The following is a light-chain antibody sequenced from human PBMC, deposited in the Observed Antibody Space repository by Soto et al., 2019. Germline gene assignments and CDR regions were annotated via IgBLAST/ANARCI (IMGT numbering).Light chain of an antibody. Sequence: EIVLTQSPGTLSLSPGERATLSCRDSRSISISFLAWYQQKPGQAPKVLIYGASSRATGIPDRFSGSGSGTDFTLTISILEPEDFAVYCCPQYDSSPWTFGQGTRVEIK. CDR1: RSISISF. CDR3: PQYDSSPWT. CDR2: GAS. V-gene: IGKV3-20*01. J-gene: IGKJ1*01.